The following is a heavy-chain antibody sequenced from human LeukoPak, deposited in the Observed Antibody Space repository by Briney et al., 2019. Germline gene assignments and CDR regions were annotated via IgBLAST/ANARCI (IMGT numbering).Heavy chain of an antibody. CDR2: IYYSGST. D-gene: IGHD6-6*01. CDR1: GGSISSSSYY. J-gene: IGHJ3*02. V-gene: IGHV4-39*01. Sequence: SETLSLTCTVSGGSISSSSYYWGWIRQPPGKGLEWLGSIYYSGSTYYNPSLKSRVTISVDTSKNQFSLKLSSVTAADTAVYYRARHGVLEYSSSSSAFDIWGQGTMVTVSS. CDR3: ARHGVLEYSSSSSAFDI.